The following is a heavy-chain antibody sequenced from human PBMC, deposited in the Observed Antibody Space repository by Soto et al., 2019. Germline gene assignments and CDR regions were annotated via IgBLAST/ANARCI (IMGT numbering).Heavy chain of an antibody. Sequence: EVQLVESGGGVVRPGGSLRLSCAASGFTFDDYGMSWVRQAPGKGLEWVSGINWNGGSTGYADSVKGRFTISRDNAKNSLDVQMNRLRAEGTALSDCARLYSSAWYGPGRYWGQGTLVTVSS. CDR3: ARLYSSAWYGPGRY. CDR2: INWNGGST. J-gene: IGHJ4*02. V-gene: IGHV3-20*01. CDR1: GFTFDDYG. D-gene: IGHD6-19*01.